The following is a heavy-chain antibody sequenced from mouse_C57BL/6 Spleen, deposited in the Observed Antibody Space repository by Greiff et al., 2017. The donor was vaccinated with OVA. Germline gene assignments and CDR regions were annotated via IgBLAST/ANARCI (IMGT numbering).Heavy chain of an antibody. CDR2: IHPNSGST. V-gene: IGHV1-64*01. CDR3: ASLDYPLVDYFDY. J-gene: IGHJ2*01. CDR1: GYTFTSYW. D-gene: IGHD2-4*01. Sequence: QVQLQQPGAELVKPGASVKLSCKASGYTFTSYWMHWVKQRPGQGLEWIGMIHPNSGSTNYNEKFKSKATLTVDKSSSTAYMQLSSLTSEDSAVYYCASLDYPLVDYFDYWGQGTTLTVSS.